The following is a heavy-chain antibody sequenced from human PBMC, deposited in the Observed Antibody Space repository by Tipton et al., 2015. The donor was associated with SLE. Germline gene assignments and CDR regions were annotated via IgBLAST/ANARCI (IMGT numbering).Heavy chain of an antibody. CDR2: IYYSGST. CDR1: GGSISSSPYY. CDR3: ARQAYLCSTTSCPMNPDAFDI. J-gene: IGHJ3*02. Sequence: TLSLTCSVSGGSISSSPYYWGWIRQPPGKGLEWIASIYYSGSTNYNPSLKSRVTISVDTSKNQFSLKLSSVTAADTAVYFCARQAYLCSTTSCPMNPDAFDIWGQGTMVTVSS. D-gene: IGHD2-2*01. V-gene: IGHV4-39*01.